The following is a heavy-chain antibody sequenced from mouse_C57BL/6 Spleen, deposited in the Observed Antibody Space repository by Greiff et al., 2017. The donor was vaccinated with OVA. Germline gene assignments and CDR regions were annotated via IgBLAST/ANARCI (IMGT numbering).Heavy chain of an antibody. J-gene: IGHJ2*01. Sequence: EVKLQESGPGLVKPSQSLSLTCSVTGYSITSGYYWNWIRQFPGNKLEWMGYISYDGSNNYNPSLKNRISITRDTSKNQFFLKLNSVTTEDTATYYCARGGRDGNYDYWGQGTTLTVSS. CDR2: ISYDGSN. CDR1: GYSITSGYY. V-gene: IGHV3-6*01. D-gene: IGHD2-1*01. CDR3: ARGGRDGNYDY.